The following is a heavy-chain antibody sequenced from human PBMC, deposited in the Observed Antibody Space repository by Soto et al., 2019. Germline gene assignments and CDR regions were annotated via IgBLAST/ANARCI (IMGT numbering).Heavy chain of an antibody. Sequence: PLDTLSLTSKVSGGSMINHFWSWIRQPPGKGPAWIGYIHYSGTTSFFPSYNPSLRSRVTISEDTSKNQFSLKLLSVTTADTAVYFCAAGEASSRNLAPYYLDFWGQATLVTVSS. D-gene: IGHD6-13*01. CDR1: GGSMINHF. J-gene: IGHJ4*02. V-gene: IGHV4-59*07. CDR3: AAGEASSRNLAPYYLDF. CDR2: IHYSGTT.